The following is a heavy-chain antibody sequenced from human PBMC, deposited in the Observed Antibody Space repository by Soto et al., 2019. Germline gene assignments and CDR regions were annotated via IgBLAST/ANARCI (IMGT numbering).Heavy chain of an antibody. D-gene: IGHD3-22*01. CDR1: GFTFSSYG. J-gene: IGHJ4*02. CDR2: IWYDGSNK. Sequence: QVQLVESGGGVVQPGRSLRLSCAASGFTFSSYGMHWVRQAPGKGLEWVAVIWYDGSNKYYADSVKGRFTISRDNSKNSLYLQMNSLRAEDTAVYYCARGGVVVTRLPYFDYWGQGTLVTVSS. V-gene: IGHV3-33*01. CDR3: ARGGVVVTRLPYFDY.